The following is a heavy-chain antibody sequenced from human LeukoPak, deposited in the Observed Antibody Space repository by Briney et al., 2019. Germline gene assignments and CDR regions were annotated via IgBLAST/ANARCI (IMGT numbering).Heavy chain of an antibody. CDR3: ARDHIVVVPAAIGDYYGMDV. V-gene: IGHV4-4*07. CDR2: IYTSGST. J-gene: IGHJ6*02. D-gene: IGHD2-2*02. Sequence: SETLSLTCTVSGGSISSYYWSWIRQPAGKGLEWIGRIYTSGSTNYNPSLKSRVTMSVDTSKNQFSLKLSSVTAADTAVYYCARDHIVVVPAAIGDYYGMDVWGQGTTVTVSS. CDR1: GGSISSYY.